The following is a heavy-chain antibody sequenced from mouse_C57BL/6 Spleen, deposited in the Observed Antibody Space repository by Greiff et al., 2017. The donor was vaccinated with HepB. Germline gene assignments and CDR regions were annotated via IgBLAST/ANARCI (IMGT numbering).Heavy chain of an antibody. D-gene: IGHD4-1*01. Sequence: EVQLQQSGPELVKPGASVKISCKASGYTFTDYYMNWVKQRTEQGLEWIGRIDPEDGETKYAPKFQGKATITADTSSNTAYLQLSSLTSEDTAVYYCARANWDVGFDYWGQGTTLTVSS. CDR1: GYTFTDYY. CDR3: ARANWDVGFDY. V-gene: IGHV14-2*01. CDR2: IDPEDGET. J-gene: IGHJ2*01.